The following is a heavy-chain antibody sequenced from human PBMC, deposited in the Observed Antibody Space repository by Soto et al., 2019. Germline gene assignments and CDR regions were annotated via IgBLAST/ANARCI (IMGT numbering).Heavy chain of an antibody. CDR3: ARDHRYCSGGSCYVVDY. CDR2: ISANNGNT. J-gene: IGHJ4*02. Sequence: QVQLVQSGVGVKKPGASVKVSCKASGYNFNSYGISWVRQAPGHGLEWMGWISANNGNTKYAQKVQGRVTMTTDTSTSIAYMELRSLRSDDTAVSYCARDHRYCSGGSCYVVDYWGQGTLVTVSS. V-gene: IGHV1-18*01. D-gene: IGHD2-15*01. CDR1: GYNFNSYG.